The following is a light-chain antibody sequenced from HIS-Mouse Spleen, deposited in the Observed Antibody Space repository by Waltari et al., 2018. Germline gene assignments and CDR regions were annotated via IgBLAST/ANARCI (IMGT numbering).Light chain of an antibody. J-gene: IGLJ3*02. Sequence: QSALTQPASVSGSPGQSITISCTGTSSDGGGYNYVSWYQQHPGKAPKLMIYDVSNRPSGVSNRFSGSKSGNTASLTISGLQAEDEADYYCSSYTSSSTSWVFGGGTKLTVL. CDR1: SSDGGGYNY. V-gene: IGLV2-14*03. CDR3: SSYTSSSTSWV. CDR2: DVS.